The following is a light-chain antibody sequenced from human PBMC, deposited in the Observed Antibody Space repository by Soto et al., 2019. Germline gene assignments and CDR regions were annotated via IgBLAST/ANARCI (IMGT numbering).Light chain of an antibody. J-gene: IGKJ4*01. Sequence: EIVLTQSPGTLSLSPGERATLSCRASQSVSSNHLAWYQQRPGQSPRRLIFGASKRATGIPDRFSGSGSGTDFTLTISSLEPEDFAVYYCQQRSTGPPLTFGGGTKVEIK. V-gene: IGKV3D-20*02. CDR3: QQRSTGPPLT. CDR1: QSVSSNH. CDR2: GAS.